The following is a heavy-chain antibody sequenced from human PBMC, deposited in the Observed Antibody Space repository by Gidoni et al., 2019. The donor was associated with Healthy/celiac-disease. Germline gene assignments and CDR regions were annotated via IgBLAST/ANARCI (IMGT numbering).Heavy chain of an antibody. CDR3: AKDLVVAVADCPPGYYGMDV. CDR2: ISWNMGSI. D-gene: IGHD6-19*01. V-gene: IGHV3-9*01. Sequence: EVQLVESGGGLVPPGRSLRLSCAASGFPFDAYALHWVRHAPGKGLEWVSGISWNMGSIGYADAVKGRFTISRDNAKNALYLQMNRLRAEETALYYCAKDLVVAVADCPPGYYGMDVWGQGTTVTVSS. J-gene: IGHJ6*02. CDR1: GFPFDAYA.